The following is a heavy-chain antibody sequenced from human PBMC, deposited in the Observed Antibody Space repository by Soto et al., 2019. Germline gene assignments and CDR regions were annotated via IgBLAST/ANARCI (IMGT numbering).Heavy chain of an antibody. D-gene: IGHD3-9*01. Sequence: ASVKVSCKASGYTFTSYGISWVRQAPGQGLEWMGWISAYNGNTNYAQKLQGRVTMTTDTSTSTAYMELRSLRSDDTVVYYCARDAELRYFDWLLRPGFDYWGQGTLVTVSS. V-gene: IGHV1-18*04. CDR1: GYTFTSYG. CDR2: ISAYNGNT. J-gene: IGHJ4*02. CDR3: ARDAELRYFDWLLRPGFDY.